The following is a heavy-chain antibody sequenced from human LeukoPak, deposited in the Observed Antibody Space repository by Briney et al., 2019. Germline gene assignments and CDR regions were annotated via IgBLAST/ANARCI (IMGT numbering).Heavy chain of an antibody. CDR2: INSDGSST. V-gene: IGHV3-74*01. Sequence: GGSLRLSCAASGFTFSSYWMHWVRQAPGKGLVWVSRINSDGSSTSYADSVKGRFTISRDNAKNTLYLQMNSLRAEDTAVYCCARSPVVVPAAVDYWGQGTLVTVSS. CDR1: GFTFSSYW. D-gene: IGHD2-2*01. CDR3: ARSPVVVPAAVDY. J-gene: IGHJ4*02.